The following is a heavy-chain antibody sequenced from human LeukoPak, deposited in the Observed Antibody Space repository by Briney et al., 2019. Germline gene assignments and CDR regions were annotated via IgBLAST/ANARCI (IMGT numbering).Heavy chain of an antibody. Sequence: GASVKVSFKASGYTFTDYYIHWVRQAPGQGLEWVGVVNPGAGNTIYAQKFQGRVTMTSDTSTSTVYMELSSLRSEDTAVYYCARDRFWSGYRFFDYWGQGTLVTVSS. D-gene: IGHD3-3*01. CDR2: VNPGAGNT. V-gene: IGHV1-46*01. J-gene: IGHJ4*02. CDR3: ARDRFWSGYRFFDY. CDR1: GYTFTDYY.